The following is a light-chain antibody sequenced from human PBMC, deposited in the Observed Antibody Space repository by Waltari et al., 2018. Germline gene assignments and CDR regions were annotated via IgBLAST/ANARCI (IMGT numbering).Light chain of an antibody. CDR2: GTS. CDR1: QSVTSIS. Sequence: EIVLTQSPGTLSLSPGERATLSCRASQSVTSISLSWYQQKLGQAPRLLIYGTSSRATGTPDGFSGSGSGTDFTLTISRLEPEDVAVYYCQQYDGEVVTFGGGTKVEI. CDR3: QQYDGEVVT. J-gene: IGKJ4*01. V-gene: IGKV3-20*01.